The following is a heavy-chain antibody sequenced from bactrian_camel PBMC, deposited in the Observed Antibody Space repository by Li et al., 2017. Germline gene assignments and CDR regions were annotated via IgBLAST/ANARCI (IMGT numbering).Heavy chain of an antibody. CDR1: GFTFSSYE. CDR2: INQGGGST. Sequence: VQLVESGGGLVQPGGSLRLSCAASGFTFSSYEMYWVRQALGKGLEWVSLINQGGGSTYYADSVKGRFTISRDNAKNTLYLQMNSLKTEDTAVYYCATRDADDGILFDDLGYWGQGTQVTVS. CDR3: ATRDADDGILFDDLGY. J-gene: IGHJ6*01. V-gene: IGHV3S1*01. D-gene: IGHD6*01.